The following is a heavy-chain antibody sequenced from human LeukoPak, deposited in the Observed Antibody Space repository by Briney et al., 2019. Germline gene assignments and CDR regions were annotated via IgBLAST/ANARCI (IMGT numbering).Heavy chain of an antibody. CDR2: ISSSGSTI. CDR1: GFTFSDYY. J-gene: IGHJ3*02. V-gene: IGHV3-11*01. CDR3: AREGYDSSGRDAFDI. D-gene: IGHD3-22*01. Sequence: GGSLTLSCAASGFTFSDYYMSWIRQAPGKGLEWVSYISSSGSTIYYADSVKGGFTISRENAKNSLYLQINSLRAEDTAVYYCAREGYDSSGRDAFDIWGQGTMVTVSS.